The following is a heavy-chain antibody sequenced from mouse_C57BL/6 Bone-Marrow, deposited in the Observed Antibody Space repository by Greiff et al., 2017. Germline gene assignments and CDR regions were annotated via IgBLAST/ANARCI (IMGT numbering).Heavy chain of an antibody. V-gene: IGHV1-15*01. Sequence: QVQLQQSGAELVRPGASVTLSCKASGYTFTDYEMHWVKQTPVHGLEWIGAIDPETGGTAYNQKFKGKAILTADKSSSTAYMELRSLTSEDSAVYYCTRSREYGYDFDYWGQGTTLTVSS. CDR3: TRSREYGYDFDY. D-gene: IGHD2-2*01. J-gene: IGHJ2*01. CDR1: GYTFTDYE. CDR2: IDPETGGT.